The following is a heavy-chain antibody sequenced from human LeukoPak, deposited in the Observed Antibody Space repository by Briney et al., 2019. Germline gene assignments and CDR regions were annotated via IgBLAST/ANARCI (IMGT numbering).Heavy chain of an antibody. CDR2: IYYSGST. J-gene: IGHJ4*02. CDR1: GGSISSHY. D-gene: IGHD5-24*01. V-gene: IGHV4-59*11. Sequence: SETLSLTCTVSGGSISSHYWSWIRQPPEKGLEWIGYIYYSGSTNYNPSLKSRVTISVDTSKNQFSLKLSSVTAADTAVYYCASGRDGYFDYWGQGTLVTVSS. CDR3: ASGRDGYFDY.